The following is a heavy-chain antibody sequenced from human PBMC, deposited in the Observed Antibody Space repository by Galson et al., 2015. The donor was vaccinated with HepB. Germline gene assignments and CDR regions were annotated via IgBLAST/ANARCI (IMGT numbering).Heavy chain of an antibody. CDR3: APYCRGGSCPKGPAGAFDI. CDR2: ISSSSSYI. D-gene: IGHD2-15*01. V-gene: IGHV3-21*01. Sequence: SLRLSCAASGFTFSSYSMNWVRQAPGKGLEWVSSISSSSSYIYYADSVKGRFTISRDNAKNSLYLQMNSLGAEDTAVYYCAPYCRGGSCPKGPAGAFDIWGQGTMVTVSS. J-gene: IGHJ3*02. CDR1: GFTFSSYS.